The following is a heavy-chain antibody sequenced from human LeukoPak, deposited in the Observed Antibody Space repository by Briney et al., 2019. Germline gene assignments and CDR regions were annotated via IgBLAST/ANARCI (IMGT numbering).Heavy chain of an antibody. V-gene: IGHV3-7*01. Sequence: GGSLRLSCEGSAFIFSGHWMNWVRQTPGKGLEWVASIKEDGSERQYVDSVKGRFTISRDNSKNTLYLQMNSLRAEDTAVYYCARDPALSIAARTNYYYYGMDVWGQGTTVTVSS. CDR2: IKEDGSER. CDR3: ARDPALSIAARTNYYYYGMDV. J-gene: IGHJ6*02. D-gene: IGHD6-6*01. CDR1: AFIFSGHW.